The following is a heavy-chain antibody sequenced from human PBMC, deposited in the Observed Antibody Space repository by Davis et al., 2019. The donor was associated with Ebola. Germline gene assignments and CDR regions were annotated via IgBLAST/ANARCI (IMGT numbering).Heavy chain of an antibody. V-gene: IGHV4-39*01. D-gene: IGHD1-26*01. CDR2: FSYGDNTH. CDR1: GASISSRSYY. J-gene: IGHJ3*02. Sequence: MPSETLSLTCTVSGASISSRSYYWGWIRQPPGKGLEWVGSFSYGDNTHYYNPSLRSRVTISVETSRNQFSLKLGSATAADTAVYYCARPWYSGTYYDAYDIWGQGTMVAVSS. CDR3: ARPWYSGTYYDAYDI.